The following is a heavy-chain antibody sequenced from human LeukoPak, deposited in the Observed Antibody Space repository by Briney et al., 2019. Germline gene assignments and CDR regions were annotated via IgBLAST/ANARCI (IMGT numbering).Heavy chain of an antibody. CDR2: ISSSSSYI. D-gene: IGHD3-10*01. CDR3: ARGEYYGSGSYYPDY. V-gene: IGHV3-21*01. CDR1: GFTFSSYS. Sequence: GGSLRLSCAASGFTFSSYSMNWVRQAPGKGLEWVSSISSSSSYIYYADSVKGRFTISRDNAKNSLYLQMNSLRAEDTAVYYCARGEYYGSGSYYPDYWGQGTLVTVSS. J-gene: IGHJ4*02.